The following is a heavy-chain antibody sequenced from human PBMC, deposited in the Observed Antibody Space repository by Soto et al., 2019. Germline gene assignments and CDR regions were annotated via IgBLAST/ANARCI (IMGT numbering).Heavy chain of an antibody. D-gene: IGHD2-15*01. CDR1: GGTVSSYA. V-gene: IGHV1-69*13. J-gene: IGHJ5*02. CDR2: IIPIFGTA. CDR3: ARGDIVVVAAAESGWFDP. Sequence: GASVEIASTSSGGTVSSYAITLVRQAPGQGLEWMGGIIPIFGTANYAQKFQGRVTITADESTSTAYMELSSLRSEDTAVYYCARGDIVVVAAAESGWFDPWGQGTVVTVS.